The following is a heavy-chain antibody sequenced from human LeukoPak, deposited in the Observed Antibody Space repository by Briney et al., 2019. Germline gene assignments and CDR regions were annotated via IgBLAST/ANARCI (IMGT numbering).Heavy chain of an antibody. CDR2: INSDGSST. D-gene: IGHD3-3*01. CDR1: GFTFSNYW. Sequence: GGSLRLSCAASGFTFSNYWMHWVRQAPGKGLVWVSRINSDGSSTSYADSVKGRFTISRDNAKNTLYLQMNSLRAEDTAVYYCARGARITIFGVVIEYYFDYWGQGTLVTVSS. CDR3: ARGARITIFGVVIEYYFDY. J-gene: IGHJ4*02. V-gene: IGHV3-74*01.